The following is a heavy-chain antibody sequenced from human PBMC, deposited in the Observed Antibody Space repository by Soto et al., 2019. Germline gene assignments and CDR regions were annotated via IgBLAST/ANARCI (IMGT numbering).Heavy chain of an antibody. CDR1: GGSSNSYY. V-gene: IGHV4-59*08. CDR3: ARRYRYSFDY. Sequence: SETLSLTCTVSGGSSNSYYWSWIRQPPGKGLEWIGYIYYSGSINYNPSLKSRVTISVDTSKNQFSLKLSSVTAADTAVYYCARRYRYSFDYWGQGTLVTVSS. D-gene: IGHD1-1*01. CDR2: IYYSGSI. J-gene: IGHJ4*02.